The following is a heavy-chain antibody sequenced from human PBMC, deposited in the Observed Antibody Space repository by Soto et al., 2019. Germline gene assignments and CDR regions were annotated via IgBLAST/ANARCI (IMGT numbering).Heavy chain of an antibody. CDR2: ISGSGGTT. Sequence: EVQLLESGGGLVQPGGSLRLSCAASGFTFSNYAMTWVRQAPGKGLEWVSAISGSGGTTYYADSVKGRFTISRDNSKNTLYLQMNSLRAEDTAVYYCAKDGPHYYDSSGPTPGHFQHWGQGTLVTVSS. D-gene: IGHD3-22*01. J-gene: IGHJ1*01. CDR1: GFTFSNYA. V-gene: IGHV3-23*01. CDR3: AKDGPHYYDSSGPTPGHFQH.